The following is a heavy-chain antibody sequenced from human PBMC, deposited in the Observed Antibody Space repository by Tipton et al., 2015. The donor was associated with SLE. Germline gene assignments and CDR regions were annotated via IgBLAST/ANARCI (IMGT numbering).Heavy chain of an antibody. CDR3: ARDDSDSLDY. Sequence: SLRLSCTVSGFTFSSYWMSWVRQAPGKGLEWVANIKQDGSEKYYVDSVKGRFTISRDNAKNSLYLQMNSLRAEDTAVYYCARDDSDSLDYWGQGTLVTVSS. CDR2: IKQDGSEK. V-gene: IGHV3-7*05. J-gene: IGHJ4*02. CDR1: GFTFSSYW. D-gene: IGHD3-22*01.